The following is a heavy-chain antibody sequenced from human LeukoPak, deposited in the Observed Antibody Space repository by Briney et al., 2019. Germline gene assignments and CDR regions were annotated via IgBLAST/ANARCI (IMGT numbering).Heavy chain of an antibody. CDR1: GYSFTSYW. J-gene: IGHJ4*02. CDR3: ARGEDIVVVVAATPDPTYFDY. CDR2: IYPGDSDT. Sequence: GESLKISCKGSGYSFTSYWIGWVRQMPGRGLEWMGIIYPGDSDTRYSPSFQGQVTISADKSISTAYLQWSSLKASDTAMYYCARGEDIVVVVAATPDPTYFDYWGQGTLVTVSS. V-gene: IGHV5-51*01. D-gene: IGHD2-15*01.